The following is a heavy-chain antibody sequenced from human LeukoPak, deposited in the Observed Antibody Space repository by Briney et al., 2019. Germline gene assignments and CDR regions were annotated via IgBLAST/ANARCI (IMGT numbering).Heavy chain of an antibody. V-gene: IGHV3-30*18. CDR3: AKDLDVVVVAARLPDY. J-gene: IGHJ4*02. Sequence: GGSLRLSCAASGFTFSSYGMHWVRQAPGKGLEWVAVISYDGSNKYYADSVKGRFTISRDNSKNTLYLQMNSLRAEDTVVYYCAKDLDVVVVAARLPDYWGQGTLVTVSS. D-gene: IGHD2-15*01. CDR2: ISYDGSNK. CDR1: GFTFSSYG.